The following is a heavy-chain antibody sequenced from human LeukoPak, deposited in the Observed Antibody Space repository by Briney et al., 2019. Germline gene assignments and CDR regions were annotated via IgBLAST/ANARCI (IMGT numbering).Heavy chain of an antibody. D-gene: IGHD6-13*01. J-gene: IGHJ4*02. V-gene: IGHV4-4*07. CDR1: GGSISSYY. CDR3: ARSSRNGYSSSWRHYFDY. Sequence: SETLSLTCTVSGGSISSYYWSWIRQPAGKGLEWIGRIYTSGSTNYNPSLKSRVTMSVDTFKNQFSLKLSSVTAADTAVYYCARSSRNGYSSSWRHYFDYWGQGTLVTVSS. CDR2: IYTSGST.